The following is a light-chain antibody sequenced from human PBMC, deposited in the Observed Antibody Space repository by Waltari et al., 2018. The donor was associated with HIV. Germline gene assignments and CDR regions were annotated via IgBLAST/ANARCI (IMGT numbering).Light chain of an antibody. CDR1: QSVLYSSNNKNY. V-gene: IGKV4-1*01. CDR2: WAS. J-gene: IGKJ1*01. Sequence: DIVMTQSPDSLVVSLGERATINCKSSQSVLYSSNNKNYLAWYQQKPGQPPKLLIYWASTRESGVPDRFSGSGSRTDFTLTISSLQAEDVAVYYCQQYYSTPRTFGQGTKVEIK. CDR3: QQYYSTPRT.